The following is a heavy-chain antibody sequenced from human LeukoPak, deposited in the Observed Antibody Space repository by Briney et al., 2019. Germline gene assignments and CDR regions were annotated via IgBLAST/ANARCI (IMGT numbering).Heavy chain of an antibody. Sequence: GGSLRLSCAASGFTFSDYYMSWIRQAPGKGLEWVSYISCSGSTIYYSDSVKGRFTISRDNAKNSLYLQMNSLRAEDTAVYYCARPVHYGSGSYLPTINYYGMDVWGQGTTVTVSS. CDR2: ISCSGSTI. CDR3: ARPVHYGSGSYLPTINYYGMDV. V-gene: IGHV3-11*01. J-gene: IGHJ6*02. CDR1: GFTFSDYY. D-gene: IGHD3-10*01.